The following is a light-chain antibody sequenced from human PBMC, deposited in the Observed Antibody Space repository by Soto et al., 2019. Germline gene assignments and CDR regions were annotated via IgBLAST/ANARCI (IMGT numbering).Light chain of an antibody. CDR3: QQYNNWPLT. J-gene: IGKJ4*01. CDR1: QSVSSN. CDR2: GAS. V-gene: IGKV3-15*01. Sequence: EIVMTQSPATLSVSPGERATLSCRASQSVSSNLAWYQQKPGQAPRLLINGASTRATGIPGRFSGSGSGTEFTLTISRLQSEDFAVYYCQQYNNWPLTFGGGTKVDIK.